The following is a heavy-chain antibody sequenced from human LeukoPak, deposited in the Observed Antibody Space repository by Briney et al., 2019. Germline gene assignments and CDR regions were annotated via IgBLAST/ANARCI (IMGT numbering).Heavy chain of an antibody. D-gene: IGHD3-22*01. J-gene: IGHJ4*02. CDR2: ISSSSSYI. V-gene: IGHV3-21*01. CDR3: ARDRSGYYSYFDY. CDR1: GFTFSSYS. Sequence: PGGSLRLSCAASGFTFSSYSMNWVRQAPGKGLEWASSISSSSSYIYYADSVKGRFTISRDNAKNSLYLQMNSLRAEDTAVYYCARDRSGYYSYFDYWGQGTLVTVSS.